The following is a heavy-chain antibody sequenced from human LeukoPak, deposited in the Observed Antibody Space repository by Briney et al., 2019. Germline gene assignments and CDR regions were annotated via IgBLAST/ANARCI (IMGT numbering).Heavy chain of an antibody. D-gene: IGHD3-10*01. CDR3: ARGIGSGSYGRFDP. CDR1: GSTFTDYY. V-gene: IGHV1-2*02. J-gene: IGHJ5*02. CDR2: INPNSGGT. Sequence: EASVKVSCKASGSTFTDYYMHWVRQAPGQGLEWMGWINPNSGGTNYAQTFQGRVTMTRDPSISTSYMELSRLTSDDTAVYYCARGIGSGSYGRFDPWGQGTLVTVSS.